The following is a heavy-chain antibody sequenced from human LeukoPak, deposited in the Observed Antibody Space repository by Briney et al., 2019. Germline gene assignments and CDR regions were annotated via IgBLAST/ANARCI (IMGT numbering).Heavy chain of an antibody. CDR2: ITPILGIA. J-gene: IGHJ5*02. Sequence: ASVTVSCKASGGTFSSYAISWVRQAPGQGLEWMGRITPILGIANYAQKFQGRVTITADKSTSTAYMELSSLRSEDTAVYYCARGDIAAAGSFDPWGQGTLVTVSS. CDR3: ARGDIAAAGSFDP. D-gene: IGHD6-13*01. CDR1: GGTFSSYA. V-gene: IGHV1-69*04.